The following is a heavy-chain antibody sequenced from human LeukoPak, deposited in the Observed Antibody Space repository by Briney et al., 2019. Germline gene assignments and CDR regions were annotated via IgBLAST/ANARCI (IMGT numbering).Heavy chain of an antibody. Sequence: GGSPRLSCAASGFTFSRNSMNWVRQAPGKGLEWVSSISSSSIYIYYADSVKGRFTISRDNAKNSLYLQMNSLRAEDTAVYYCARGASVVAGSDDAFDIWGQGTMVTVSS. CDR2: ISSSSIYI. J-gene: IGHJ3*02. CDR3: ARGASVVAGSDDAFDI. V-gene: IGHV3-21*01. D-gene: IGHD6-19*01. CDR1: GFTFSRNS.